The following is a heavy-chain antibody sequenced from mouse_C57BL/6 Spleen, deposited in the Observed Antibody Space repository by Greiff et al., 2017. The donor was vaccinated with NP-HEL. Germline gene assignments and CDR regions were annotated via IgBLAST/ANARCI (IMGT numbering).Heavy chain of an antibody. Sequence: EVKLMESGGGLVKPGGSLKLSCAASGFTFSDYGMHWVRQAPEKGLEWVAYISSGSSTIYYADTVKGRCTISRDNAKNTLFLQMTSLRSEDTAMYYCARGYGSPWFAYWGQGTLVTVSA. J-gene: IGHJ3*01. CDR1: GFTFSDYG. V-gene: IGHV5-17*01. CDR2: ISSGSSTI. D-gene: IGHD1-1*01. CDR3: ARGYGSPWFAY.